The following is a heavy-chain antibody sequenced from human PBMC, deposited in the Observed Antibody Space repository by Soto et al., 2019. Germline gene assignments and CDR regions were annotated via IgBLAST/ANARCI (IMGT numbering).Heavy chain of an antibody. CDR3: AKDFSEKVFDF. D-gene: IGHD3-10*01. CDR2: IIYDGTNK. V-gene: IGHV3-30*18. J-gene: IGHJ4*02. Sequence: GESLKISCVASGFTFRHYGMHWVRQAPGKGLEWAALIIYDGTNKYYADSVKGRFTISRDNSRNTVYLQMDSLRPEDTAVYYCAKDFSEKVFDFWGQGTLVTVSS. CDR1: GFTFRHYG.